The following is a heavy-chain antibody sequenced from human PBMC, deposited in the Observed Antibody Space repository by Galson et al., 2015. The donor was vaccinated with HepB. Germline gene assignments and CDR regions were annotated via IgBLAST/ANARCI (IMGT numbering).Heavy chain of an antibody. D-gene: IGHD3-22*01. CDR2: IWYDGSNK. CDR3: ARDEGITMIVYGMDV. J-gene: IGHJ6*02. V-gene: IGHV3-33*08. Sequence: SLRLSCAASGFTFSSYGMHWVRQAPGKGLEWVAVIWYDGSNKYYADSVKGRFTISRDNSKNTLYLQMNSLRAEDTAVYYCARDEGITMIVYGMDVWGQGTTVTVSS. CDR1: GFTFSSYG.